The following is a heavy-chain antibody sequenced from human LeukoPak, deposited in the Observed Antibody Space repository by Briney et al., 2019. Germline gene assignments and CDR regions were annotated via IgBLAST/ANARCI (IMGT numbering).Heavy chain of an antibody. CDR3: AKGYGSGTFYDASDI. CDR2: ISGSGGST. J-gene: IGHJ3*02. V-gene: IGHV3-23*01. D-gene: IGHD3-10*01. Sequence: GGSLRLSCAASGFIFSNYAMSWVRQAPGKGLEWVSVISGSGGSTYYADSVKGRFTISRDNFKNTLFLHMDSLRAEDTAVYYCAKGYGSGTFYDASDIWGQGTMVTVSS. CDR1: GFIFSNYA.